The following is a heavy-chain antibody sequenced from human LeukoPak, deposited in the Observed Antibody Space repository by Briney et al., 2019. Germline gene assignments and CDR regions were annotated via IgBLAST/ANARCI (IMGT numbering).Heavy chain of an antibody. D-gene: IGHD6-19*01. CDR3: AKTTAGYSSGRYPGWPIDY. Sequence: GGSLRLSCAPSGFTFKSYAIYCVRQAPGKGLEWVSGISGSGGDTYFADSVKGRFTISRDNSKNTVFLQMDSLRAEDTAVYYCAKTTAGYSSGRYPGWPIDYWGQGTLVTVSS. CDR2: ISGSGGDT. J-gene: IGHJ4*02. CDR1: GFTFKSYA. V-gene: IGHV3-23*01.